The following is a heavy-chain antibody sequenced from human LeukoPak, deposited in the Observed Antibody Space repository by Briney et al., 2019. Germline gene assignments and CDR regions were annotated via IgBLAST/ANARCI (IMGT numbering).Heavy chain of an antibody. V-gene: IGHV3-48*01. CDR2: ISRSSSTI. CDR1: GFTFSSYS. J-gene: IGHJ4*02. D-gene: IGHD3-3*01. Sequence: GGSLRLSCAASGFTFSSYSMDWVRQAPGKGLEWVSYISRSSSTIYYADSVKGRFTISRDNAKNSLYLQMNSLRAEDTAVYYCARDLRYDFWSGYAPSDYWGQGTLVTVSS. CDR3: ARDLRYDFWSGYAPSDY.